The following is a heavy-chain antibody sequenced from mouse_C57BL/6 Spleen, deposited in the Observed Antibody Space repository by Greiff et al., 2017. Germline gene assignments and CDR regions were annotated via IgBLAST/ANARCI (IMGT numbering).Heavy chain of an antibody. D-gene: IGHD2-5*01. V-gene: IGHV5-4*01. CDR3: ARRVRGYYFDD. J-gene: IGHJ2*01. CDR1: GFTFSSYA. CDR2: ISDGGSYT. Sequence: EVQVVESGGGLVKPGGSLKLSCAASGFTFSSYAMSWVRQTPEKRLEWVATISDGGSYTYYPDNVKGRFTISRDNAKNNLYLQMSHLKSEDTAMYYCARRVRGYYFDDWGQGTTLTVSS.